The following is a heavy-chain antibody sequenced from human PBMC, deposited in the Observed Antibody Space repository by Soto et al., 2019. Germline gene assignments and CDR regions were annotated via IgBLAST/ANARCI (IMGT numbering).Heavy chain of an antibody. Sequence: GESLKLSCQGSGSSFTSYWISWMRQMPGKGLEWVGRIDPSDSYTNYSPAFQGHVTISLDKSFSTAYLQWSSRKASDPAMYYCGRHVAGTQYYFVYWGQGTLVTVSS. V-gene: IGHV5-10-1*02. J-gene: IGHJ4*02. CDR1: GSSFTSYW. D-gene: IGHD1-1*01. CDR3: GRHVAGTQYYFVY. CDR2: IDPSDSYT.